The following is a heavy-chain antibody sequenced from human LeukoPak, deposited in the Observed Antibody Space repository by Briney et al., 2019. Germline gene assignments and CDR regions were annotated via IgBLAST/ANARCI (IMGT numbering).Heavy chain of an antibody. Sequence: PGGPLRLSCAASGFTFSSYAMHWVRQAPGKGLEWVAVISYDGSNKYYADSVKGRFTISRDNSKNTLYLQMNSLRAEDTAVYYCARDRNFGYSSGWSRLDYWGQGALVTVSS. CDR1: GFTFSSYA. V-gene: IGHV3-30-3*01. J-gene: IGHJ4*02. CDR2: ISYDGSNK. D-gene: IGHD6-19*01. CDR3: ARDRNFGYSSGWSRLDY.